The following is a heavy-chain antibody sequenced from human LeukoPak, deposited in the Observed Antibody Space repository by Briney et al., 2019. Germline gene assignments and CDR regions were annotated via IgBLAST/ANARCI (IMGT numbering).Heavy chain of an antibody. J-gene: IGHJ4*02. Sequence: PSETLSLTCAVHGGPFSGYHWNWIRQSPGKGLEWIGEINDRGHTNYNPSLESRITISVDTSKKQFSLNLSSVTAADTAVYYCARDPTTVVTTPCYFDFWGQGTLVTLSS. D-gene: IGHD4-23*01. CDR3: ARDPTTVVTTPCYFDF. CDR1: GGPFSGYH. CDR2: INDRGHT. V-gene: IGHV4-34*01.